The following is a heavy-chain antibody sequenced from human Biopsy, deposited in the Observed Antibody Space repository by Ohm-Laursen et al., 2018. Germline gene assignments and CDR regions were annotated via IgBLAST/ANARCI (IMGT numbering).Heavy chain of an antibody. CDR3: ARDRDRRGWFDP. Sequence: SDTLSLTCRVSGGLNSNYYWSWVRQSAGKGLEWIGRLYTSGITNYNPSLKSRVTMSVDTSKNKFSLRVSSVTAADTAVYYCARDRDRRGWFDPWGQGTLVTVST. D-gene: IGHD1-14*01. CDR1: GGLNSNYY. V-gene: IGHV4-4*07. CDR2: LYTSGIT. J-gene: IGHJ5*02.